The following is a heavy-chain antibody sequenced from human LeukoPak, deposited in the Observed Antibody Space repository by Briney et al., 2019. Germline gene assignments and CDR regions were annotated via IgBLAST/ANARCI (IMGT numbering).Heavy chain of an antibody. CDR1: GVSISSSNSY. D-gene: IGHD2-15*01. V-gene: IGHV4-39*01. CDR2: IYYSGNT. J-gene: IGHJ6*03. CDR3: ARIVVHYYYYYYMDV. Sequence: PSETLSLTCAVSGVSISSSNSYWGWIRQPPGKGLEWIGSIYYSGNTYYNASLKSRVTISVDTSKNQFSLKVTSVTAADTAVYYCARIVVHYYYYYYMDVWGKGTTVTVSS.